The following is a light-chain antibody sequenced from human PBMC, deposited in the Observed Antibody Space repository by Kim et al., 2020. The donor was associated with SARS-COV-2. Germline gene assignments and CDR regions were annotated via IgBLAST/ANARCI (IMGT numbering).Light chain of an antibody. V-gene: IGKV3-15*01. CDR1: QSVSSN. CDR2: GAS. Sequence: SPGERATLSCRASQSVSSNLAWYQQKPGQAHRLLIYGASTRATGIPARFSGSWSGTEFTLTISSLQSEDFAVYYCQQYNNWPPWTFGQGTKVEIK. CDR3: QQYNNWPPWT. J-gene: IGKJ1*01.